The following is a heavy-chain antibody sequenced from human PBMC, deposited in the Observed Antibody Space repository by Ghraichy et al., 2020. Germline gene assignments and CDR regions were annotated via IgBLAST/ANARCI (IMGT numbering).Heavy chain of an antibody. D-gene: IGHD2-8*01. CDR2: IWYDGSNK. CDR3: ARDGPYLCTNGVCQFDY. Sequence: GGSLRLSCAASGFTFSSYGMHWVRQAPGKGLEWVAVIWYDGSNKYYADSVKGRFTISRDNSKNTLYLQMNSLRAEDTAVYYCARDGPYLCTNGVCQFDYWGQGTLVTVSS. J-gene: IGHJ4*02. V-gene: IGHV3-33*01. CDR1: GFTFSSYG.